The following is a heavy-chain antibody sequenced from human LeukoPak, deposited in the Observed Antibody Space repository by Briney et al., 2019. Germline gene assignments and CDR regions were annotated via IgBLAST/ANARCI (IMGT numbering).Heavy chain of an antibody. J-gene: IGHJ4*02. CDR3: ASRELLGGY. V-gene: IGHV3-23*01. Sequence: GGSLRLSCAASGFTFSSYVMSWVRQAPGKGLEWVSAISGSGCSTYYADFVKGRFTISRDNSKNTLYLQMNSRRSESTAVYYGASRELLGGYWGQGTLVTVSS. CDR2: ISGSGCST. CDR1: GFTFSSYV. D-gene: IGHD1-26*01.